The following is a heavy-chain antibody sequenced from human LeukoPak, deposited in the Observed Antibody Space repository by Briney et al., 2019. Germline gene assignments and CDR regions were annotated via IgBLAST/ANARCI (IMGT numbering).Heavy chain of an antibody. D-gene: IGHD3-10*01. CDR1: GGSISSYY. J-gene: IGHJ4*02. V-gene: IGHV4-59*01. CDR3: ARGDGSGTFDY. Sequence: SSETLSLTCTVSGGSISSYYWSWIRQPPGKGLEWIGYIYYSGSTNYNPSLKSRVTISVDTSKNQFSLKLSSVTAADTAVYYCARGDGSGTFDYWGQGTLVTVSS. CDR2: IYYSGST.